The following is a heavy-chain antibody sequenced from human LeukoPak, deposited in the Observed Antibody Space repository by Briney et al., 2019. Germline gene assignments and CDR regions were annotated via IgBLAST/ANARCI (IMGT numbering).Heavy chain of an antibody. J-gene: IGHJ3*02. D-gene: IGHD6-13*01. CDR3: AKNRIAAAGPKYDAFDI. CDR1: GFTFSSYG. Sequence: GGSLRLSCAASGFTFSSYGMHWVRQAPGKGLEWVAVIWYDGSNKYYADSVKGRFTISRDNSKNTLYLQMNSLRAEDTAVYYCAKNRIAAAGPKYDAFDIWGQGTMVTVSS. CDR2: IWYDGSNK. V-gene: IGHV3-33*06.